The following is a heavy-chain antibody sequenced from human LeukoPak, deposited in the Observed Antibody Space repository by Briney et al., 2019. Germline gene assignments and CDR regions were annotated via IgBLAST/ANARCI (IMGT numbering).Heavy chain of an antibody. J-gene: IGHJ4*02. V-gene: IGHV4-61*02. CDR1: GGSISSSSSY. Sequence: SETLSLTCTVSGGSISSSSSYWNWIRQPAGKGLEWIGRIYTSGSTNYNPSLESRVTISVDTSKTLFSLKLTSVTAADTAVYYCAGRIAVTGFDYLGQGTLVTVSS. CDR3: AGRIAVTGFDY. D-gene: IGHD6-19*01. CDR2: IYTSGST.